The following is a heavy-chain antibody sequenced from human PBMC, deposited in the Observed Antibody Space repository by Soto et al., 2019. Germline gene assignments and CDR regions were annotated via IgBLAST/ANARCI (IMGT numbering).Heavy chain of an antibody. V-gene: IGHV3-48*02. CDR2: ISSSSSTI. J-gene: IGHJ4*02. D-gene: IGHD3-10*01. CDR3: ARDSEFGRVTMVRGVIKVVDY. Sequence: GGSLRLSCAASGFTFSSYSMNWVRQAPGKGLEWVSYISSSSSTIYYADSVKGRFTISRDNAKNSLYLQMNSLRDEDTAVYYCARDSEFGRVTMVRGVIKVVDYWGQGTLVTVSS. CDR1: GFTFSSYS.